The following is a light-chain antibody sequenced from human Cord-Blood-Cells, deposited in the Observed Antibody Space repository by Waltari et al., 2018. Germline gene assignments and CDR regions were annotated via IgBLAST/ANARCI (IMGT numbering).Light chain of an antibody. Sequence: DIVMTQSPDSLAVSLRERATITCKSSQSVLYSSNNKNYLAWYQQKPGQPPKLLIYWASTRESGVPDRFSGSGSGTDFTLTISSLQAEDVAVYYCQQYYSTPPTFGGGTKVEIK. CDR3: QQYYSTPPT. CDR2: WAS. J-gene: IGKJ4*01. V-gene: IGKV4-1*01. CDR1: QSVLYSSNNKNY.